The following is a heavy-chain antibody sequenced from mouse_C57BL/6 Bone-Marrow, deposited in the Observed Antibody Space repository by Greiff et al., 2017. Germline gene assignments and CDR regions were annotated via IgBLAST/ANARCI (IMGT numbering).Heavy chain of an antibody. J-gene: IGHJ2*01. Sequence: EVQLQESGPELVKPGASVKISCKASGYSFTDYNMNWVKQSNGKSLEWIGVINPNYGTTSYNQKFKGKATLTVDKSSSTAYMQITSLTSEDSAVYYCARLGTPYGSGFFDYWGQGTTLTVSS. CDR3: ARLGTPYGSGFFDY. D-gene: IGHD1-1*01. CDR2: INPNYGTT. V-gene: IGHV1-39*01. CDR1: GYSFTDYN.